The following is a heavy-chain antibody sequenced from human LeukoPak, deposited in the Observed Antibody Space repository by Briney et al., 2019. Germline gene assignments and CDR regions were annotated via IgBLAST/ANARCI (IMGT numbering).Heavy chain of an antibody. J-gene: IGHJ4*02. CDR1: GYSISSDDY. CDR3: ARNRSEPLGNGGSFDY. D-gene: IGHD3-16*01. CDR2: IFNSGST. V-gene: IGHV4-38-2*01. Sequence: PSETLSLTCAVSGYSISSDDYWGWIRQPPGKGLEWIGSIFNSGSTYYNPSLKSRVTISADTSKRHFSLKLSSVTAADTAVYYCARNRSEPLGNGGSFDYWGQGTLVTVSS.